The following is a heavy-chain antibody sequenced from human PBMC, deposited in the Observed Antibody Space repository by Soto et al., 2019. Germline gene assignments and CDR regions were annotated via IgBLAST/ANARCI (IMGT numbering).Heavy chain of an antibody. CDR1: GGSISSGDYY. Sequence: QVQLQESGPGLVKPSQTLSLTCTVSGGSISSGDYYWSWIRQPPGKGLEWIGYIYYSGSTYYNPSLKSRVTISVDTSKNQFSQKLSSVTAADTAVYYCARGGVVRGVITHFDYWGQGTLVTVSS. D-gene: IGHD3-10*01. J-gene: IGHJ4*02. V-gene: IGHV4-30-4*01. CDR2: IYYSGST. CDR3: ARGGVVRGVITHFDY.